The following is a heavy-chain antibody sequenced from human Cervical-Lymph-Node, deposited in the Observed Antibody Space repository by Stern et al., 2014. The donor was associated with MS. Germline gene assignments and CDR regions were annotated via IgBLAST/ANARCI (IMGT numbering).Heavy chain of an antibody. CDR3: ARDTSSPERSDW. CDR1: GFTVSRDY. Sequence: VQLVQSGGGVIQPGGSLRLSCTASGFTVSRDYMKWVRQAPGKGLEWVSLITNDGSTFYTDSVKGRFTISRDDSKNTVYLHMTSLRAEDTAMYYCARDTSSPERSDWWGQGTLVTVSS. D-gene: IGHD1-1*01. V-gene: IGHV3-53*01. J-gene: IGHJ4*02. CDR2: ITNDGST.